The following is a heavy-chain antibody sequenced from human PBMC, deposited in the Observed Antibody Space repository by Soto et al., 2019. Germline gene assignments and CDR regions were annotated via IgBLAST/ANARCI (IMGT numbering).Heavy chain of an antibody. CDR1: GFRFSSYA. CDR3: AKDTAPGFYDANGHLDY. D-gene: IGHD2-8*01. Sequence: EVQLLESGGGLVQPGGSLRLSCAASGFRFSSYAMSWVRQAPGKGLEWVSVITSSSDRTYFADSVKGRFTISRDNSKNTLFLQMNSLKTEDPALYYCAKDTAPGFYDANGHLDYWGQGTPVTVSS. J-gene: IGHJ4*02. CDR2: ITSSSDRT. V-gene: IGHV3-23*01.